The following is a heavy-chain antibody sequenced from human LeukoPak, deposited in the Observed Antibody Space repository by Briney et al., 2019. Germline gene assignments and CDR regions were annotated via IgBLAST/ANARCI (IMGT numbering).Heavy chain of an antibody. D-gene: IGHD2-2*01. V-gene: IGHV3-30*02. J-gene: IGHJ4*02. Sequence: GGSLRLSCAASGFTFSSYWMSWVRQAPGKGLEWVAFIRYDGSNKYYADSVKGRFTISRDNSKNTLYLQMNSLRVEDTAVYYCAEDRLGYCSSTSCYPFDYWGQGTLVTVSS. CDR2: IRYDGSNK. CDR3: AEDRLGYCSSTSCYPFDY. CDR1: GFTFSSYW.